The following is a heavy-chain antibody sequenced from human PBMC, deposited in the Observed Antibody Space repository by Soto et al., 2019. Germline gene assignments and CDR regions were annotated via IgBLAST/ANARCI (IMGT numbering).Heavy chain of an antibody. D-gene: IGHD3-3*01. J-gene: IGHJ6*03. V-gene: IGHV3-7*01. Sequence: GGSLRLSCAASGFPFSSYWMSWVRPAPGKGLEWVANIKQDGSEKYYVDSVKGRFTISRDNAKNSLYLQMNSLRAEDTAVYYCAREGFGVVVYYYYYYMDVWGKGTTVTVSS. CDR2: IKQDGSEK. CDR1: GFPFSSYW. CDR3: AREGFGVVVYYYYYYMDV.